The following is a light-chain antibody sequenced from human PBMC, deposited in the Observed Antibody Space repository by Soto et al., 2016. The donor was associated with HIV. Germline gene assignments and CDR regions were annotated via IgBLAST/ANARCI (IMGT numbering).Light chain of an antibody. J-gene: IGKJ4*01. CDR2: AAS. CDR1: QGITDY. Sequence: DIQMTQSPSSLSASVGDRVTITCRASQGITDYLAWYQQKPGKVPKLLIHAASTLQSGVPSRFSGSGSGTDFTLTINSLQPEDVATYYCQKYNSAPALTFGGGPRWRSN. CDR3: QKYNSAPALT. V-gene: IGKV1-27*01.